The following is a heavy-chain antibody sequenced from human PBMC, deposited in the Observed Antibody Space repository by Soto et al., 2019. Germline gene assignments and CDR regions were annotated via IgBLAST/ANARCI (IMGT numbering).Heavy chain of an antibody. CDR2: ISGSGGST. D-gene: IGHD2-2*01. V-gene: IGHV3-23*01. CDR3: AKDQIVVVPAAMIAYYYYYMDV. J-gene: IGHJ6*03. CDR1: GFTFSSYA. Sequence: GGSLRLSCAASGFTFSSYAMSWVRQAPGKGLEWVSAISGSGGSTNYADSVKGRFTISRDNSKNTLYLQMNSLRAEDTAVYYCAKDQIVVVPAAMIAYYYYYMDVWGKGTTVTVSS.